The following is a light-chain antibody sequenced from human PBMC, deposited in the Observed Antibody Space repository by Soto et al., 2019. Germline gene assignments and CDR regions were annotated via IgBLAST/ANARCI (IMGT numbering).Light chain of an antibody. J-gene: IGKJ1*01. CDR2: GAS. CDR3: QQYGSSPPWT. V-gene: IGKV3-20*01. Sequence: EIVMTQSPVTLSVSPGERATLSCRAGQSVSSNLAWYQQKPGQAPRLLIYGASSRATGIPDRFSGSGSGTDFILTISRLEPEDFAVYYCQQYGSSPPWTFGQGTKVDIK. CDR1: QSVSSN.